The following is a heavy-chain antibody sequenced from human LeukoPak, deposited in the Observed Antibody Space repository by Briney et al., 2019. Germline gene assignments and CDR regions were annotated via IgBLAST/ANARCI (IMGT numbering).Heavy chain of an antibody. V-gene: IGHV1-69*04. J-gene: IGHJ4*02. CDR2: IIPILGIA. Sequence: SVKVSCKASGGTFSSYAISWVRQAPGQGLEWMGRIIPILGIANYAQKFQGRVTITADKSTSTAYMELSSLRSEDTAVYYCARDSAAVADNFDYWGQGTLVTVSS. D-gene: IGHD6-19*01. CDR1: GGTFSSYA. CDR3: ARDSAAVADNFDY.